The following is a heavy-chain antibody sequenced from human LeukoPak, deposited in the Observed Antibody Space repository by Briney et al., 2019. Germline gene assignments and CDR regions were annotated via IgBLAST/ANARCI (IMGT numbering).Heavy chain of an antibody. CDR1: GFTFSTYT. J-gene: IGHJ5*02. CDR3: ASGHAYYGSGSYSGP. D-gene: IGHD3-10*01. CDR2: ITTTSTTK. V-gene: IGHV3-48*01. Sequence: PGGSLRLSCAASGFTFSTYTMNWVRQAPGKGLEWVSYITTTSTTKLYADSVRGRFTISRDNAKNSLYLQMNSLRAEDTAVYYCASGHAYYGSGSYSGPWGQGTLVTVSS.